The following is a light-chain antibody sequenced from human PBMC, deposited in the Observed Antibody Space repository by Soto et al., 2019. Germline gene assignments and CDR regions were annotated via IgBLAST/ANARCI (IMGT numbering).Light chain of an antibody. CDR3: MQALQTRWT. CDR2: LGS. CDR1: QSLLHSNGYNY. V-gene: IGKV2-28*01. J-gene: IGKJ2*02. Sequence: DIVMTQSPLSLPVTPGEPASISCRSSQSLLHSNGYNYLDWYLQKPGQSPQLLIYLGSNRASGVPDRFSGSGSGTDFTLKISRVEPEDVGVYYCMQALQTRWTFGQGTKLEIK.